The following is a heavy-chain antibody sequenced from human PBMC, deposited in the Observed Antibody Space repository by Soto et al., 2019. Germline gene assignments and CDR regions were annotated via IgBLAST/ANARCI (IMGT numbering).Heavy chain of an antibody. CDR3: AKPELTFGGVIVPWFDP. D-gene: IGHD3-16*02. Sequence: GSLRLSCAASGFTFSSYAMSWVRQAPGKGLEWVSAISGSGGSTYYADSVKGRFTISRDNSKNTLYLQMNSLRAEDTAVYYCAKPELTFGGVIVPWFDPWGQGTLVTVSS. CDR1: GFTFSSYA. J-gene: IGHJ5*02. V-gene: IGHV3-23*01. CDR2: ISGSGGST.